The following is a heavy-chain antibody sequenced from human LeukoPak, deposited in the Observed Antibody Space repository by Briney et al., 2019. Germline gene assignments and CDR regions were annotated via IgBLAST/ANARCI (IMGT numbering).Heavy chain of an antibody. CDR3: AKGPVSAIVGATTLDY. J-gene: IGHJ4*02. Sequence: GGSPRLSCAASGFTLSSYWMHWVRQAPGKGLVWVSRINGDGTSTYYADSVKGRFSISRYNSKNTVYLQMNSLRVEDTAVYYCAKGPVSAIVGATTLDYWGQGALVTVSS. D-gene: IGHD1-26*01. CDR1: GFTLSSYW. V-gene: IGHV3-74*01. CDR2: INGDGTST.